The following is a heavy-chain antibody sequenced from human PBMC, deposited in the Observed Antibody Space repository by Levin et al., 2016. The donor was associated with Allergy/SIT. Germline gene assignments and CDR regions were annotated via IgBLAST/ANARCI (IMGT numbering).Heavy chain of an antibody. CDR1: GFTVSSNY. J-gene: IGHJ4*02. V-gene: IGHV3-53*01. D-gene: IGHD3-10*01. Sequence: GESLKISCAASGFTVSSNYMSWVRQAPGKGLEWLSVIYAGGDTLYADSVKGRLTISRDNSKNTVYLQMTSLRVEDTAVYFCASPLSGSYYSSPVFWGQGTLVTVAS. CDR2: IYAGGDT. CDR3: ASPLSGSYYSSPVF.